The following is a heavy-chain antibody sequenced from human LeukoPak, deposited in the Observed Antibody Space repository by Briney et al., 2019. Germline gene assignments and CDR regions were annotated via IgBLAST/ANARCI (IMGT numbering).Heavy chain of an antibody. V-gene: IGHV3-23*01. Sequence: GGSLRLSCATSGFTFSNHGMNWVRQAPGKGLEWVSGISPSGDIKYYADSVKGRFTISRDNSKNTLYLQMNSLRVEDTAVYYCAQGQYSSGWYFGYWGQGTLVTVSS. CDR1: GFTFSNHG. D-gene: IGHD6-19*01. J-gene: IGHJ4*02. CDR3: AQGQYSSGWYFGY. CDR2: ISPSGDIK.